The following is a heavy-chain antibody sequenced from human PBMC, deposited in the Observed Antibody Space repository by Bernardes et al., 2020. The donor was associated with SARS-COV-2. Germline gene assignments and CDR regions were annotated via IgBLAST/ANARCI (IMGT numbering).Heavy chain of an antibody. CDR2: IKEDGSEK. J-gene: IGHJ5*02. Sequence: GSLRLSCAASGFIFTTYWMSWVRQAPGKGLEWVANIKEDGSEKYYVDSVKGRFSISRDNAKNSLSLQMNSLRAEDTAVYYCARSNYGGSGWFDPWGQGTLVTVSS. CDR3: ARSNYGGSGWFDP. CDR1: GFIFTTYW. D-gene: IGHD2-21*01. V-gene: IGHV3-7*01.